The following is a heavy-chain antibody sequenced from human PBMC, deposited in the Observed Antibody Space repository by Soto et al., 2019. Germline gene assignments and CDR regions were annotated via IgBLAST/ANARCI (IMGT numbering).Heavy chain of an antibody. CDR3: ARATVRGYSGYDCWFDP. CDR2: IIPIFGTA. J-gene: IGHJ5*02. V-gene: IGHV1-69*12. D-gene: IGHD5-12*01. Sequence: QVQLVQSGAEVKKPGSSVKVSCKVSGGTFSSYAISWVRQAPGQGLEWMGGIIPIFGTANYAQKFQGRVTITADESTSTAHMELSSLRSEDTALYYCARATVRGYSGYDCWFDPWGQGTLVTVSS. CDR1: GGTFSSYA.